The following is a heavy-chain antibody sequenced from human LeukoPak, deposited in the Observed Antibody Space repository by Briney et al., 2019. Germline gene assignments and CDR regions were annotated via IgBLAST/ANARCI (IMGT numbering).Heavy chain of an antibody. D-gene: IGHD3-10*01. CDR2: MKKDGSET. V-gene: IGHV3-7*01. CDR3: GRHRSGSGTYFIDY. J-gene: IGHJ4*02. Sequence: GSLRLSCVVSGFTFSSYSMIWVRQAPGKGLQWVANMKKDGSETKYVESVKGRFTISRDNAKNSLYLQMNSLRAEDTAVYYCGRHRSGSGTYFIDYWGQGTLVSVSS. CDR1: GFTFSSYS.